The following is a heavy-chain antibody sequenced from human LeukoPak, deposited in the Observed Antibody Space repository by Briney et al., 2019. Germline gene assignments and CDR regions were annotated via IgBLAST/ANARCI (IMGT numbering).Heavy chain of an antibody. Sequence: PSQTLSLTCSVSGDSVTIGNYYWSWIRQHPEKGPECIGHIHRSGTIYYNPSLLSRATISVDASKNQFSLRLSSVTAADTALYYCAGGNDDSKLHHWGQGTLVTVSS. CDR1: GDSVTIGNYY. CDR3: AGGNDDSKLHH. D-gene: IGHD3-22*01. J-gene: IGHJ1*01. CDR2: IHRSGTI. V-gene: IGHV4-31*03.